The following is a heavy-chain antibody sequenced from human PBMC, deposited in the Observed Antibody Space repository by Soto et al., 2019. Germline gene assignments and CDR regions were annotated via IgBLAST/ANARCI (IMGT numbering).Heavy chain of an antibody. CDR2: IYSGGNT. V-gene: IGHV3-53*01. CDR3: AGGDRSGGYFDH. D-gene: IGHD2-21*02. CDR1: GFTVSNNY. Sequence: EVQLVESGGGLIQPGGSLRLSCAASGFTVSNNYMHWVRQAPGKGLEWVSIIYSGGNTYYADAVKGRFTISRDNSKNTLSLQMNSLRAEDTAVYYCAGGDRSGGYFDHWGQGSLVTVSS. J-gene: IGHJ4*02.